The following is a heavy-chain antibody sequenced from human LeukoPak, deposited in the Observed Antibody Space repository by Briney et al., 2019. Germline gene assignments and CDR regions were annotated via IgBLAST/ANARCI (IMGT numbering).Heavy chain of an antibody. CDR3: ARQARGGASLDP. D-gene: IGHD2-21*01. J-gene: IGHJ5*02. Sequence: TSETLSLTCTVSGGSISSSSYYWVWIRQPPGKGLEWIGSIYYSGSTYYNPSLKSRVTISVDTSKNQFSLKLSSVTVADTAVYYCARQARGGASLDPWGQGTLVTVSS. V-gene: IGHV4-39*01. CDR1: GGSISSSSYY. CDR2: IYYSGST.